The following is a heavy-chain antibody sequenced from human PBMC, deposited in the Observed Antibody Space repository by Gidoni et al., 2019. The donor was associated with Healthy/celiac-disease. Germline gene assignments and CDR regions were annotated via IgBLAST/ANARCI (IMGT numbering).Heavy chain of an antibody. CDR3: ARVRADDSIDY. J-gene: IGHJ4*02. D-gene: IGHD3-22*01. CDR2: ISYDGSNK. CDR1: GFTFRSYA. V-gene: IGHV3-30*04. Sequence: QVQLVESVCGVVQPGRSLSLSCAASGFTFRSYAMHWVRQAPGKGLEWVAVISYDGSNKYYADSVKGRFTISRDNSKNTLYLQRNSLRAEDTAVYYCARVRADDSIDYWGQGTLVTVSS.